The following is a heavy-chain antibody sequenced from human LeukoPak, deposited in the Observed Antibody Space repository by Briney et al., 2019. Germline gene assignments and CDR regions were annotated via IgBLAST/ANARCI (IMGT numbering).Heavy chain of an antibody. V-gene: IGHV1-46*01. CDR3: FFDDYGDYVRDAFDI. CDR1: GYTFTSYY. D-gene: IGHD4-17*01. CDR2: INPSGGST. Sequence: ASVKVSCTASGYTFTSYYMHWVRQAPGQGLEWMGIINPSGGSTSYAQKFQGRVTMTRDTSTSTVYMELSSLRSEDTAVYYCFFDDYGDYVRDAFDIWGQGTMVTVSS. J-gene: IGHJ3*02.